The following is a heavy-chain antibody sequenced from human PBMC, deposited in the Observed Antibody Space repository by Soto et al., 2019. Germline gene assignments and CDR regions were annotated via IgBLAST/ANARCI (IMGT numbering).Heavy chain of an antibody. D-gene: IGHD6-19*01. V-gene: IGHV4-61*01. CDR1: GGSVSSGSYY. CDR3: ALFGGIAVAGISDWFDP. CDR2: IYYSGST. Sequence: SETLSLTCTVSGGSVSSGSYYRSWIRQPPGKGLEWIGYIYYSGSTNYNPSLKSRVTISVDTSKNQFSLKLSSVTAADTAVYYCALFGGIAVAGISDWFDPWGQGTLVTVSS. J-gene: IGHJ5*02.